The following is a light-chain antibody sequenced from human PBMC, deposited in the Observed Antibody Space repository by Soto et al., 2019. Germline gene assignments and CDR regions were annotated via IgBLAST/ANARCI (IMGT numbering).Light chain of an antibody. CDR3: ETWDSNTLV. V-gene: IGLV4-60*03. CDR1: SGHSSYI. Sequence: QPVLTQSSSASASLGSSVKLTYTLSSGHSSYIIAWHQQQPGKAPRYLMKLEGSGSYNKGSGVPDRFSGSSSGADRYLTISNLQSEDEADYYCETWDSNTLVFGGGTKLTVL. J-gene: IGLJ3*02. CDR2: LEGSGSY.